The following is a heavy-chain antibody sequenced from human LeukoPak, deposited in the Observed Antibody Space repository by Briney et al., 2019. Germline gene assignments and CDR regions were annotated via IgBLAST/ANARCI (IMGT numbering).Heavy chain of an antibody. CDR3: ARGRGQQLWLY. V-gene: IGHV4-34*01. J-gene: IGHJ4*02. CDR2: INHSGST. D-gene: IGHD5-18*01. Sequence: SETLSLTCTVSGGSISSYYWSWIRQPPGKGLEWIGEINHSGSTNYNPSLKSRVTISVDTSKNQFSLKLSSVTAADTAVYYCARGRGQQLWLYWGQGTLVTVSS. CDR1: GGSISSYY.